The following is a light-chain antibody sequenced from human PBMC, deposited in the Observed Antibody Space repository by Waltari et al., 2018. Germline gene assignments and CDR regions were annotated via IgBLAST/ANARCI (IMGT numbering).Light chain of an antibody. CDR2: WAS. V-gene: IGKV4-1*01. Sequence: DIVMTQSPDPLAVSLGERATINCKSSQSLLYKSNNKNYLAWYQQKPGQPPKLLIYWASTRESGVPDRFSGSGSGTDFTLTISSLQAEDVAVYYCQQYYSTPWTFGQGTKVEVK. J-gene: IGKJ1*01. CDR3: QQYYSTPWT. CDR1: QSLLYKSNNKNY.